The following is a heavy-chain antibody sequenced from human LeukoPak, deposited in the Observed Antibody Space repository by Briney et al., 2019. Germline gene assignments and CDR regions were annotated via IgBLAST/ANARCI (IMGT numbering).Heavy chain of an antibody. CDR2: ISSSSSYI. J-gene: IGHJ3*02. CDR1: GFTFSSYS. Sequence: GGSLRLSCAASGFTFSSYSMNWVRQAPGKGLEWVSSISSSSSYIYYADSVKGRFTISRDNSNNTLYLQMNSLRAEDTAIFYCAKDLVRYYGAGDTFDIWGQGTMVTVSS. V-gene: IGHV3-21*04. CDR3: AKDLVRYYGAGDTFDI. D-gene: IGHD3-10*01.